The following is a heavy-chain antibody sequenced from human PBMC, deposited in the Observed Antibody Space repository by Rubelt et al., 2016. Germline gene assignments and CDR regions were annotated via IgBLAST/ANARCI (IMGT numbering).Heavy chain of an antibody. Sequence: LWGRGGGLVQPGGSLRLSCAASGFTFSSDWMSWVRQAPGKGLEWVANIKQDGSEKYYVDSVKGRFTISRDNAKNSLYLQMNSLRAEDTAVYYCARDGGWSGYYLLDYWGQGILVTVSS. D-gene: IGHD3-3*01. CDR2: IKQDGSEK. CDR1: GFTFSSDW. J-gene: IGHJ4*02. CDR3: ARDGGWSGYYLLDY. V-gene: IGHV3-7*04.